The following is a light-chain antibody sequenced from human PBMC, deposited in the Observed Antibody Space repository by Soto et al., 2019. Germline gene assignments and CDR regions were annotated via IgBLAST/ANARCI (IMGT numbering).Light chain of an antibody. CDR1: QSVDTL. Sequence: DVQMTQFPYTLSASVGGRVTITCRASQSVDTLLAWYQHKPGKAPKLLISAASNLESGVPSRFSGSGSGTQFTLTIRSLQPDDSATYYCQQYSLYTSFGQGTKLEL. CDR2: AAS. J-gene: IGKJ2*01. CDR3: QQYSLYTS. V-gene: IGKV1-5*03.